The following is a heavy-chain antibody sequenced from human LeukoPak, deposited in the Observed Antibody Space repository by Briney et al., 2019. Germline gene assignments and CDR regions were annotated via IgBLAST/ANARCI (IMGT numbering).Heavy chain of an antibody. CDR2: VSADGSKK. CDR1: GFTFTSYA. CDR3: AKKFVGITVIAGDYFDY. J-gene: IGHJ4*02. D-gene: IGHD2-21*01. Sequence: PGGSLRLSCAVSGFTFTSYAMHWVRQAPGKGLEWVAVVSADGSKKYYPDSVRGRFTISRDNSKNTVYLQMNSLRAEDTAVYYCAKKFVGITVIAGDYFDYWGQGTLVTVSS. V-gene: IGHV3-30-3*02.